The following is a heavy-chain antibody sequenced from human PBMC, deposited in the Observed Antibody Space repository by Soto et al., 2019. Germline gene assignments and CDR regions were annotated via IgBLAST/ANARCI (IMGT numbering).Heavy chain of an antibody. Sequence: GESLKISCKGSGYSFTSYWISWVRQMPGKGLEWMGRIDPSDSYTNYSPSFQGHVTISADKSISTAYLQWSSLKASDTAMYYWALGPSSSPRGRYYYYGMDVWGHGTTVTVSS. CDR2: IDPSDSYT. CDR1: GYSFTSYW. D-gene: IGHD6-6*01. V-gene: IGHV5-10-1*01. CDR3: ALGPSSSPRGRYYYYGMDV. J-gene: IGHJ6*02.